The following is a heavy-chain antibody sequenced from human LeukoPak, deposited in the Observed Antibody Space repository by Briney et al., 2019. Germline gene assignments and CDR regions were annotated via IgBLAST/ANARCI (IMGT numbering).Heavy chain of an antibody. V-gene: IGHV1-69*05. J-gene: IGHJ4*02. D-gene: IGHD1-26*01. Sequence: GASVKVSCKASGGTFSSYAISWVRQAPGQGLEWMGGIIPIFGTANYAQKFQGRVTITTDESTSTAYMELSSLRSEDTAVYYCASWNRYSGSYHFDYWGQGTLVTVSS. CDR1: GGTFSSYA. CDR3: ASWNRYSGSYHFDY. CDR2: IIPIFGTA.